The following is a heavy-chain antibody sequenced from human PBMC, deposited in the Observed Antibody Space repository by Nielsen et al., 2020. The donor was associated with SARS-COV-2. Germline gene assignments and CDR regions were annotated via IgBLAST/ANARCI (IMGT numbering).Heavy chain of an antibody. V-gene: IGHV1-18*04. Sequence: ASVKVSCKASGYTFTSYGISWVRQAPGQGLEWMGWISAYNGNTNYAQKFQGRVTITRDTSASTAYMELSSLRSEDTAVYYCARVVYYYFDYWGQGTLVTVSS. J-gene: IGHJ4*02. D-gene: IGHD3-10*01. CDR1: GYTFTSYG. CDR2: ISAYNGNT. CDR3: ARVVYYYFDY.